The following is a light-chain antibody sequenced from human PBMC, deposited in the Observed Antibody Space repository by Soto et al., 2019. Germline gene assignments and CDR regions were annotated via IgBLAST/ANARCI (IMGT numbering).Light chain of an antibody. CDR1: NSAVGSYNL. CDR2: EGS. Sequence: QSALTQPASVSGSPGQSITISCTGTNSAVGSYNLVSWYQQHPGKAPKLMIYEGSKRPSGVSNRFSGSKSGNTASLTISGLQSEDDADYYCCSYAGSSTYVVFGGGTKVTVL. J-gene: IGLJ2*01. V-gene: IGLV2-23*01. CDR3: CSYAGSSTYVV.